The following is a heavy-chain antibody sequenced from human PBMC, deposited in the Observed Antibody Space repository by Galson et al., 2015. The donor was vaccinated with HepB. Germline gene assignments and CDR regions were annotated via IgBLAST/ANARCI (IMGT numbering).Heavy chain of an antibody. D-gene: IGHD3-22*01. V-gene: IGHV3-23*01. CDR1: GFTFRNYG. CDR3: AKYTMFDSSLEGIDY. CDR2: ISGSGANT. J-gene: IGHJ4*02. Sequence: SLRLSCAASGFTFRNYGMNWVRQAPGKGLEWVSVISGSGANTYYGDSVKGRFTISRDNSKNTLYLYMKSLRAEDTAVYYCAKYTMFDSSLEGIDYWGQGTLVTVSS.